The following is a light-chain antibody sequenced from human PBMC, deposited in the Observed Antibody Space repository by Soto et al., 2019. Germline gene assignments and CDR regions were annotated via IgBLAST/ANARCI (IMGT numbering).Light chain of an antibody. CDR2: SNN. J-gene: IGLJ3*02. V-gene: IGLV1-44*01. Sequence: QSVLTQPPSASGAPGQRVTISCSGSGSNVGTYAINWYQQLPGTAPKLLIYSNNQRPSGVPDRFSGSKSGTSASLAISGLQSDDEADYYYASWDDSLNGRVFGGGTKLTVL. CDR1: GSNVGTYA. CDR3: ASWDDSLNGRV.